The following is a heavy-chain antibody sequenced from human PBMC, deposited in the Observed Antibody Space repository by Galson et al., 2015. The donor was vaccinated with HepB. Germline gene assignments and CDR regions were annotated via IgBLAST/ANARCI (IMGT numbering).Heavy chain of an antibody. J-gene: IGHJ4*02. CDR3: AKAAAQVRVTTPGYEY. Sequence: SLRLSCAASGFTFSNYAMSWVRQAPGKGLEWVSSISGSGGSPYYADSVKGRFTISRDNSKNTLYLQMNSLRAEDTAVYYCAKAAAQVRVTTPGYEYWGQGTLVTVSS. CDR1: GFTFSNYA. D-gene: IGHD4-17*01. CDR2: ISGSGGSP. V-gene: IGHV3-23*01.